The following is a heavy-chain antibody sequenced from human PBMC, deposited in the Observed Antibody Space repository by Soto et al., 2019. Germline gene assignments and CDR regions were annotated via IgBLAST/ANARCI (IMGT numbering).Heavy chain of an antibody. Sequence: GGSLRLSCAASGFTFGNYAMGWVRQAPGKGLEWVSGIVASGGRTFYADSAKGRFTISRDNSRSTLYLQMNSLRADDTAVYYCVKDLVVLSAIIDSWGRGTLVTVSS. D-gene: IGHD2-21*02. CDR2: IVASGGRT. J-gene: IGHJ4*02. CDR1: GFTFGNYA. CDR3: VKDLVVLSAIIDS. V-gene: IGHV3-23*01.